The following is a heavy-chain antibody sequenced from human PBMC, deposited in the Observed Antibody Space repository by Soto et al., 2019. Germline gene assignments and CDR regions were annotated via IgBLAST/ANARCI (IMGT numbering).Heavy chain of an antibody. J-gene: IGHJ4*02. V-gene: IGHV4-39*01. CDR3: ARQVAGTSTIDY. CDR1: GGSISSSSYY. Sequence: PSETLSLTCTVSGGSISSSSYYWGWIRQPPGKGLEWIGSIYYSGSTYYNPSLKSRVTISVDTSKNQFSLKLSSVTAADTAVYYCARQVAGTSTIDYWGQGTLVTVPS. CDR2: IYYSGST. D-gene: IGHD6-19*01.